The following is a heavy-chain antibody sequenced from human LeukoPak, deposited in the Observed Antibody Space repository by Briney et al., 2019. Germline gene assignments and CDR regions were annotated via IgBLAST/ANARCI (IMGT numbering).Heavy chain of an antibody. CDR3: ARGQNTRDYEFDY. CDR2: MNPNSGNT. D-gene: IGHD4-17*01. CDR1: RYTFTSYD. V-gene: IGHV1-8*03. J-gene: IGHJ4*02. Sequence: ASVKVSCKASRYTFTSYDINWVRQATGQGLEWMGWMNPNSGNTGYAQKFQGRVTITRNTSISTAYMELSSLRSEDTAVYYCARGQNTRDYEFDYWGQGTLVTVSS.